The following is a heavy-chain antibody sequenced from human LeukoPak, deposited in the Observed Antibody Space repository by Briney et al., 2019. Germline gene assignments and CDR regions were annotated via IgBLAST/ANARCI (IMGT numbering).Heavy chain of an antibody. CDR3: ARLSVIVGSTLEYYYYYMDV. CDR2: SNDSGGT. V-gene: IGHV4-39*07. D-gene: IGHD1-26*01. CDR1: GGSISSSSYY. J-gene: IGHJ6*03. Sequence: SEALSLTCTVSGGSISSSSYYWGWIRQPPGKGLEWVGESNDSGGTNYNPSLKSRVTISADKSKNQVSLKLTSVTAADTAVYYCARLSVIVGSTLEYYYYYMDVWGQGTTVTVSS.